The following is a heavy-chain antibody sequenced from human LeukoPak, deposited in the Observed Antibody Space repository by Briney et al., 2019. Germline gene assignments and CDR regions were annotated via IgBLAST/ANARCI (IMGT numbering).Heavy chain of an antibody. CDR3: ARDRRYYDILTGYYGAFDI. Sequence: PGGSLRLSCAASGFTFSSYWMSWVRQAPGKGLEWVANIKQDGSERYYVDSVKGRFTISRDNAKNSLYLQMNSLRAEDTAEYYCARDRRYYDILTGYYGAFDIRGQGTMVAVSS. D-gene: IGHD3-9*01. V-gene: IGHV3-7*04. CDR1: GFTFSSYW. CDR2: IKQDGSER. J-gene: IGHJ3*02.